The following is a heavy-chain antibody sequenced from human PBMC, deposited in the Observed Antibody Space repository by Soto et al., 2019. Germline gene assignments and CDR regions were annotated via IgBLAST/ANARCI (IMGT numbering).Heavy chain of an antibody. Sequence: QVQLVQSGAEVKKPGASVKVSCKASGYTFTSYGISWVRQAPGQGLEWMGWISAYNGNTNYAQKLQGRVTMTTETSTSPAYMELRSLRSDDTAVYYCARAYVMSYDFWSGYYWGIDYWGQGTLVTVSS. CDR2: ISAYNGNT. D-gene: IGHD3-3*01. V-gene: IGHV1-18*01. J-gene: IGHJ4*02. CDR1: GYTFTSYG. CDR3: ARAYVMSYDFWSGYYWGIDY.